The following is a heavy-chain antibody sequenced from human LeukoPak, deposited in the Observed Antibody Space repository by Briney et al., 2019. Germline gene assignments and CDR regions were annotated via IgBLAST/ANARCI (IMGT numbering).Heavy chain of an antibody. D-gene: IGHD1-14*01. CDR3: ARAFATTLPTNWFDP. V-gene: IGHV1-46*01. CDR2: INPSGGSA. Sequence: ASVKVSCKASGYTFTSYYMHWVRQAPGQGLEWMGIINPSGGSASYAQKFQGRVTMTRDMSTSTVYMELSSLRSEDTAVYYCARAFATTLPTNWFDPWGQGTLVTVSS. J-gene: IGHJ5*02. CDR1: GYTFTSYY.